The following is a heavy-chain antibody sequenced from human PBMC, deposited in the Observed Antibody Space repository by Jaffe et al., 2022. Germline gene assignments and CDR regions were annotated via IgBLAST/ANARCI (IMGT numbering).Heavy chain of an antibody. Sequence: QVQLQESGPGLVKPSQTLSLTCNVSGGSINSGSYYWSWIRQPAGKGLEWLGRIYTSGNTKYNPSLKSRVTISVDTSKKQFSLKLSSVTAADTAVYYCPVYHYHSGGRFDYWGQGTLVTVSS. CDR2: IYTSGNT. J-gene: IGHJ4*02. CDR3: PVYHYHSGGRFDY. V-gene: IGHV4-61*02. CDR1: GGSINSGSYY. D-gene: IGHD3-22*01.